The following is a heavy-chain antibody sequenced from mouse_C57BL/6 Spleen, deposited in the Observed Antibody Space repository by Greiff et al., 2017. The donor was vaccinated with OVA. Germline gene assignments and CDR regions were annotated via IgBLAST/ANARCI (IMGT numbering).Heavy chain of an antibody. CDR1: GFSFNTYA. J-gene: IGHJ3*01. V-gene: IGHV10-1*01. CDR3: VSRAWFAY. CDR2: IRSKSNNYAT. Sequence: EVKLVESGGGLVQPKGSLKLSCAASGFSFNTYAMNWVRQAPGKGLEWAARIRSKSNNYATYYADSVKDRFTISRDDSESMLYLQMNNLKTEDTAMYYCVSRAWFAYWGQGTLVTVSA.